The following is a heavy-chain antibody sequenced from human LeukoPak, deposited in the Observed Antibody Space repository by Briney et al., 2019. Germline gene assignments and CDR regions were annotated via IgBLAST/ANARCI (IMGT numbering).Heavy chain of an antibody. D-gene: IGHD3-3*01. J-gene: IGHJ4*02. CDR1: GFTFSSYA. CDR2: ISGSGGST. CDR3: AKDLGDFWSGYSYFDY. V-gene: IGHV3-23*01. Sequence: GGSLRLSCAASGFTFSSYAMSWVRHAPGKGLEWVSAISGSGGSTYYADSVKGRFTISRDNSKNTLYLQMNSLRAEDTAVYYCAKDLGDFWSGYSYFDYWGQGTLVTVSS.